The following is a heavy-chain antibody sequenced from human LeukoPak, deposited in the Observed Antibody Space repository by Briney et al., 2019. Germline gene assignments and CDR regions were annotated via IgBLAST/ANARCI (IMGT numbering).Heavy chain of an antibody. CDR1: GFSFSSYS. V-gene: IGHV3-48*04. CDR2: ILGSSSTI. J-gene: IGHJ4*02. D-gene: IGHD6-13*01. CDR3: AGGGPAAGLSDFDY. Sequence: PGGSLRLSCAASGFSFSSYSMNWVHQAPGKGLEWVSYILGSSSTIFYADSVKGRFTISRDNAKNTLYLQVNSLRVEDTAVYYCAGGGPAAGLSDFDYWGQGTLVTVSS.